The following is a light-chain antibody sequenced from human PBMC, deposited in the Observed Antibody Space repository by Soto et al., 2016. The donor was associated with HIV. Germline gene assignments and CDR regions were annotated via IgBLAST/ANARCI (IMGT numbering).Light chain of an antibody. J-gene: IGKJ1*01. CDR1: QSVSVW. CDR3: QQYNTVPWT. V-gene: IGKV1-5*03. CDR2: KTS. Sequence: DIQMTQFPSTPSASIGDRVTITCRASQSVSVWLAWCQQKPGKAPNLLIFKTSTLEIGVPSRFSGSGSGTDFTLTLSSVQPDDVGTYYCQQYNTVPWTFGQGTKLEMK.